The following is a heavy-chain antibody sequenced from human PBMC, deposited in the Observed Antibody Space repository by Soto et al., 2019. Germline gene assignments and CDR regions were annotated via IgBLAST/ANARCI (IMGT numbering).Heavy chain of an antibody. CDR3: AHRRGYYDSSGYWFDP. CDR1: GFSLSTSGVG. V-gene: IGHV2-5*02. D-gene: IGHD3-22*01. J-gene: IGHJ5*02. CDR2: IYCDDDK. Sequence: QITLKESGPTLVKPTQTLTLTCTFSGFSLSTSGVGVGWIRQPPGKALEWLALIYCDDDKRYSPSLKSRLTITKDTSKTPVVLTMTNMDPVDTATYCCAHRRGYYDSSGYWFDPWGQGTLVTVSS.